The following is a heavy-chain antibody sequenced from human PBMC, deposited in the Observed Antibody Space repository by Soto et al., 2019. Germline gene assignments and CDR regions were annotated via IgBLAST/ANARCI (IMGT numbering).Heavy chain of an antibody. Sequence: QVQLQQWGAGLLKPSETLSLTCAVYGGSFSDYYWSCIRQSPGKGLEWIGEINHSGSTNYVPSLKSRVTISIDTSKNQFSLKLNSVTAADTAVYYCARERSNSYGSGSYGSWGQGTLVTVSS. D-gene: IGHD3-10*01. V-gene: IGHV4-34*01. CDR3: ARERSNSYGSGSYGS. J-gene: IGHJ5*02. CDR1: GGSFSDYY. CDR2: INHSGST.